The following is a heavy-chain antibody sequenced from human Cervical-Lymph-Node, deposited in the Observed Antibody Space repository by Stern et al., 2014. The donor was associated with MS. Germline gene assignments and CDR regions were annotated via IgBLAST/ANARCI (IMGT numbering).Heavy chain of an antibody. J-gene: IGHJ3*01. D-gene: IGHD5/OR15-5a*01. CDR3: ARDVVPLVVVSVYAFDV. Sequence: QMQLVQSGTEVKKPGASLKVSCKASGYTFTSYGIGWVRQAPGQRLEWMGWITPYNGHTTSEQELQGRVTLTPDTSTSTAYMELRSMTSDDTAVYYCARDVVPLVVVSVYAFDVWGQGTEVTVSS. V-gene: IGHV1-18*01. CDR1: GYTFTSYG. CDR2: ITPYNGHT.